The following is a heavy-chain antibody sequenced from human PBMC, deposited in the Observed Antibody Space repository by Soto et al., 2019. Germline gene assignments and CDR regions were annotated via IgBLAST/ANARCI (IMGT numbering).Heavy chain of an antibody. J-gene: IGHJ4*02. CDR2: IYHSGST. V-gene: IGHV4-59*01. CDR3: ARGTGDSSGYYRPFDY. Sequence: QVQLQESGPGLVKPSETLTLTCIVSAGSISSDYWSWIRQPPGKGLEWIGYIYHSGSTNYNPSLESRVTMSLDTSKNQFSLKITSMTAADTAVYYCARGTGDSSGYYRPFDYWGQGTLVTVSS. CDR1: AGSISSDY. D-gene: IGHD3-22*01.